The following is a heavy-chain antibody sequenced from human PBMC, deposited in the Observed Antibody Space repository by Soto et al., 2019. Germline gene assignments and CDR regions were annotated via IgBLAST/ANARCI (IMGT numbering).Heavy chain of an antibody. CDR2: VSSAGGSK. Sequence: QVQLVESGGGVVQSGKSLRLSCAASGFTFNTYVMHWVRQAPGKGLEWMSFVSSAGGSKYYADSVTGRFTISRDNSQNTLHLQMNSLGPEATAVSYCARGGGYSGYDPLDYWGQGTLVTVSS. CDR1: GFTFNTYV. J-gene: IGHJ4*02. CDR3: ARGGGYSGYDPLDY. V-gene: IGHV3-30-3*01. D-gene: IGHD5-12*01.